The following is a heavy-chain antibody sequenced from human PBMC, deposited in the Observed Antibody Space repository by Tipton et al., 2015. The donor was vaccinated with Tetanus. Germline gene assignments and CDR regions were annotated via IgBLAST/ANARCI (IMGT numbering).Heavy chain of an antibody. CDR3: ARSKLTVRIFAF. CDR1: GGSIRGGTFY. Sequence: GLVKPSETLSLTCTASGGSIRGGTFYWTWIRQPPGKGLEWIGEINRGGITDHNQSLKSRVTLSVDTPEGEFSLGLTSVTAADTAVYYCARSKLTVRIFAFWGQGALVTVSS. V-gene: IGHV4-39*07. J-gene: IGHJ4*02. D-gene: IGHD4-17*01. CDR2: INRGGIT.